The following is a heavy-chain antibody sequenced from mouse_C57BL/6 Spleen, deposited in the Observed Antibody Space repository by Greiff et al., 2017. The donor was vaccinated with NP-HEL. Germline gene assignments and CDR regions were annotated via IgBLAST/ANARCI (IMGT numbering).Heavy chain of an antibody. D-gene: IGHD1-3*01. CDR1: GYTFTSYW. V-gene: IGHV1-59*01. Sequence: QVQLQQPGAELVRPGTSVKLSCKASGYTFTSYWMHWVTQRPGQGLEWIGVIDTSDSYTNYNQKFKGKATLTVDTSSITAYMQLSSLTSEDSAVYDCARRGIRSNHFDYWGQGTTLTVSA. CDR3: ARRGIRSNHFDY. J-gene: IGHJ2*01. CDR2: IDTSDSYT.